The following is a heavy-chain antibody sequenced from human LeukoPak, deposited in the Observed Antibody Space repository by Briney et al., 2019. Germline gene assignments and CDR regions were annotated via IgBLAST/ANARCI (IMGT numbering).Heavy chain of an antibody. CDR3: ARHTDIVVVPAAIGFDY. V-gene: IGHV4-39*01. CDR2: ICYSGST. D-gene: IGHD2-2*01. J-gene: IGHJ4*02. CDR1: GGSISSSSYY. Sequence: SETLSLTCTVSGGSISSSSYYWGWIRQPPGKGLEWIGSICYSGSTYYNPSLKSRVTISVDTSKNQFSLKLSSVTAADTAVYYCARHTDIVVVPAAIGFDYWGQGTLVTVSS.